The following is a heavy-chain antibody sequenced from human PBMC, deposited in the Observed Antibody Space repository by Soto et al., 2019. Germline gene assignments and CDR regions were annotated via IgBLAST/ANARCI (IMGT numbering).Heavy chain of an antibody. J-gene: IGHJ6*02. CDR3: ARDGKVDIDRGGYYYYDMDV. V-gene: IGHV4-61*01. D-gene: IGHD5-12*01. CDR2: IFTSGSA. Sequence: PSETLSLTCTVSGGSVGTGINYWTWIRHPPGEGLEWIGNIFTSGSANYDPSLKTRVTISVDTSKNQFSLKLTSVTAADTAVYYCARDGKVDIDRGGYYYYDMDVWGQGTTVTVSS. CDR1: GGSVGTGINY.